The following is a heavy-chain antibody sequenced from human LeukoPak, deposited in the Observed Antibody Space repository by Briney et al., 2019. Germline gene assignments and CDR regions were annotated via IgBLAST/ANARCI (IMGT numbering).Heavy chain of an antibody. V-gene: IGHV3-23*01. CDR3: AKDEDPYGSESYWDY. CDR1: GFTFSSYA. Sequence: GGSLRLSCAASGFTFSSYAMSWVRQAPGKGLEWVSAISGSGGSTYYADSVKGRFTISRDNSKNTLYLQMNSLRAEDTAVYYCAKDEDPYGSESYWDYWGQGTLVTVSS. CDR2: ISGSGGST. D-gene: IGHD3-10*01. J-gene: IGHJ4*02.